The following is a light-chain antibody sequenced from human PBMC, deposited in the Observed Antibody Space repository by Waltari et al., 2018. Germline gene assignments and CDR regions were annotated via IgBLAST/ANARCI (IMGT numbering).Light chain of an antibody. CDR1: QSISNT. Sequence: EIVMTQSPVTLSVSPGESATLSCRASQSISNTLAWDQQKPGQAPRLLIYGASTRATGIPARFSGSGSGTEFTFTISSMQSEDFAVYYCQQYNKWPITFGQGTRLEIK. V-gene: IGKV3-15*01. CDR3: QQYNKWPIT. J-gene: IGKJ5*01. CDR2: GAS.